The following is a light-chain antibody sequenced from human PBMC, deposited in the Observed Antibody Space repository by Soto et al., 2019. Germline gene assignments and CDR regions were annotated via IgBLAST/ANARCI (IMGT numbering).Light chain of an antibody. CDR3: QQYNNWPQT. CDR1: QSVSSS. J-gene: IGKJ1*01. V-gene: IGKV3-15*01. Sequence: EIVMTQSPATLSVSPGERATLSCRASQSVSSSLAWYQQKPGQAPRLLISGASTRATGIPARFSGSGSGTEFTLTISSLQSEDFAVYYCQQYNNWPQTFGQGGKVDI. CDR2: GAS.